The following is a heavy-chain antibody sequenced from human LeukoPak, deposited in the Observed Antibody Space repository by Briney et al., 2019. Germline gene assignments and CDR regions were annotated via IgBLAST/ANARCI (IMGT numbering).Heavy chain of an antibody. V-gene: IGHV4-34*01. Sequence: SETLSLTCAVYGGSFSGYYWSWIRQPPKKGLEWIGEINHSGSTNYNPSLKSRVTISVDTSKNQFSLKVRSVTAADTAVYYCARGHVGSYAYYYYYGMDVWGQGTTVTVSS. J-gene: IGHJ6*02. CDR3: ARGHVGSYAYYYYYGMDV. CDR1: GGSFSGYY. CDR2: INHSGST. D-gene: IGHD2-8*01.